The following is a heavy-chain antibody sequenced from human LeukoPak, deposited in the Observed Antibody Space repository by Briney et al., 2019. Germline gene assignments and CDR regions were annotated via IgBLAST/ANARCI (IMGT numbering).Heavy chain of an antibody. V-gene: IGHV4-59*08. CDR2: IYYSGTT. CDR1: GGSISSYY. Sequence: SETLSLTCTVSGGSISSYYWSWIRQPPGKGLEWIGYIYYSGTTKYNPSLKSRVTISVDTSKNQFSLKLSSVTAADTAVYYCARGVVVAAIHDYYFDYWGQGTLVTVSS. J-gene: IGHJ4*02. D-gene: IGHD2-15*01. CDR3: ARGVVVAAIHDYYFDY.